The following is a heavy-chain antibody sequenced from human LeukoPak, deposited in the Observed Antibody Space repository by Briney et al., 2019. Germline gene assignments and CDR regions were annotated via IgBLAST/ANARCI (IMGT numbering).Heavy chain of an antibody. CDR3: ASLGYCSGGSCYSSSGPFDY. CDR2: IYYSGST. CDR1: GGSISSYY. D-gene: IGHD2-15*01. Sequence: SETLSLTCTVSGGSISSYYWSWIRQPPGKGLEWIGNIYYSGSTNYNPSLKSRVTISVDTSKNQFSLKLSSVTAADTAVYYCASLGYCSGGSCYSSSGPFDYWGQGTLVTVSS. V-gene: IGHV4-59*01. J-gene: IGHJ4*02.